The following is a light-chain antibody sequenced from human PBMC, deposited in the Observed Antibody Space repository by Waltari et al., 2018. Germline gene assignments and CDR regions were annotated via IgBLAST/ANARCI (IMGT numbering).Light chain of an antibody. Sequence: DIQMTQSPSTLSAFVGDRVTITCRASQSIRSYLAWYQQRPGEAPKLLIYQASSLESGLASRFSCGGSGTEFTLTITSLQPDDFATYYCQQYDSFPWTFGQGTKVEIK. CDR1: QSIRSY. CDR3: QQYDSFPWT. J-gene: IGKJ1*01. V-gene: IGKV1-5*03. CDR2: QAS.